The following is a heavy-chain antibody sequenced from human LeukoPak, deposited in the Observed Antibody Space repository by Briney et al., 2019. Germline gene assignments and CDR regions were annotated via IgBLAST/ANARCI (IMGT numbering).Heavy chain of an antibody. CDR2: INPNSGGT. CDR3: ARVYGSGSSGFFDY. Sequence: ASVKVSCKASGYTFTGYCMHWVRQAPGQGLEWMGWINPNSGGTNYAQKFQGRVTMTRDTSISTAYMELSRLRSDDTAVYYCARVYGSGSSGFFDYWGQGTLVTVSS. J-gene: IGHJ4*02. V-gene: IGHV1-2*02. D-gene: IGHD3-10*01. CDR1: GYTFTGYC.